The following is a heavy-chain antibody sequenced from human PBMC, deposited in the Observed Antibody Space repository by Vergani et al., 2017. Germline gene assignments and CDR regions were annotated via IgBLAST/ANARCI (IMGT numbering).Heavy chain of an antibody. CDR3: ASAISVVPAAKSSWFDP. V-gene: IGHV4-30-4*08. Sequence: QVHLNEAGPGLVKPSQTLSLTCTVSGGSISSGDYYWSWIRQPPGKGLEWIGYIYYSGSTYYHPSLKSRVTISVDTSKNQFSLKLSSVTAADTAVYYCASAISVVPAAKSSWFDPWGQGTLVTVSS. CDR1: GGSISSGDYY. D-gene: IGHD2-2*01. CDR2: IYYSGST. J-gene: IGHJ5*02.